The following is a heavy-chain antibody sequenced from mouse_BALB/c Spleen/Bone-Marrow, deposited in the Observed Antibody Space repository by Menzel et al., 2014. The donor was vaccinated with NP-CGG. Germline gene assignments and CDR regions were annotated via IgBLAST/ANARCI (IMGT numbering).Heavy chain of an antibody. CDR2: IRNKPNGYTT. V-gene: IGHV7-3*02. Sequence: EVQLVESGGGLVQPGGSLRLSCATSGFTFTDYYMSWVRQPPGKALEWLGFIRNKPNGYTTEYSASVKGRFTISRDNSQSILYLQMNTPRAEDSATYYCARDDYGRGYWGQGTTLTVSS. CDR3: ARDDYGRGY. D-gene: IGHD1-1*01. CDR1: GFTFTDYY. J-gene: IGHJ2*01.